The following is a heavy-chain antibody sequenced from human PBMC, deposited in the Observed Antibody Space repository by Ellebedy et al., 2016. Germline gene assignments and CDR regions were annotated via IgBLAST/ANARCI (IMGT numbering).Heavy chain of an antibody. D-gene: IGHD3-22*01. V-gene: IGHV3-7*04. CDR2: IKQDGSEI. CDR1: GFTLSNYW. J-gene: IGHJ3*01. CDR3: AGGSGFLFDA. Sequence: GESLKISCAASGFTLSNYWMTWVRQAPGKGLEWVANIKQDGSEIYYVDSVRGRFAISRDNTKNSLYLQMNSLRAEDTALYYCAGGSGFLFDAWGQGTMVTVSS.